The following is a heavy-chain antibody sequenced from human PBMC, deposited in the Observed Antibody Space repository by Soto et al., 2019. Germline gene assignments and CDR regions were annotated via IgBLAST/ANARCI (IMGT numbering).Heavy chain of an antibody. CDR2: IIPIFGTA. Sequence: QVQLVQSGAEVKKPGSSVKVSCKASGGTFSSYAISWVRQAPGQGLEWMGGIIPIFGTANYAQKFQGRVTITADKSTSTAYMELSSLRSEDTAVYYCARDTATVTPYPELVYGMDVWGQGTTVTVSS. V-gene: IGHV1-69*06. D-gene: IGHD4-17*01. CDR1: GGTFSSYA. J-gene: IGHJ6*02. CDR3: ARDTATVTPYPELVYGMDV.